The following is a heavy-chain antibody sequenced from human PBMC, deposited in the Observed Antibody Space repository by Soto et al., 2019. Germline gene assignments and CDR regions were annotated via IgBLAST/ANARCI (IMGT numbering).Heavy chain of an antibody. CDR3: ARERSGYSSYYYGMDV. V-gene: IGHV1-69*06. D-gene: IGHD3-22*01. Sequence: QVQLVQSGAEVKKPGSSVKVSCKASGGTFSSYAISWVRQAPGQGLEWMGGIIPIFGTANYAQKFQGRVTITADKSTSTAYMALSSLRSEDTAVYYCARERSGYSSYYYGMDVWGQGTTVTVSS. CDR2: IIPIFGTA. J-gene: IGHJ6*02. CDR1: GGTFSSYA.